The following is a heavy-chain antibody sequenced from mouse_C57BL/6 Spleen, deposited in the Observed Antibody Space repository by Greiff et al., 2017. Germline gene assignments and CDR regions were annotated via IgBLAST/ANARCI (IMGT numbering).Heavy chain of an antibody. CDR3: ARSGDYDGSLFDY. D-gene: IGHD2-3*01. J-gene: IGHJ2*01. V-gene: IGHV1-50*01. Sequence: VQLQQPGAELVKPGASVKLSCKASGYTFTSYWMQWVKQRPGQGLEWIGEIDPSDSYTNYHQKFKGKATLTVDTSSSTAYMQLSSLTSEDSAVYYCARSGDYDGSLFDYWGQGTTRTVSS. CDR1: GYTFTSYW. CDR2: IDPSDSYT.